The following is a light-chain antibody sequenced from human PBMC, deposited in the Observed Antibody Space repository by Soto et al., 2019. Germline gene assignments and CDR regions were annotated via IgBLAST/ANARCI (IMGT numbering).Light chain of an antibody. V-gene: IGKV3D-15*01. Sequence: IVMTQSPATLSVSPGEGVTLSCRASENVGTNLAWYQQKPGQAPRLLIYGSSTRATGIPATYSGSGSGTEFTLTISSLQSEESAGYYCQQYNNWGLSFGGGTKVEIK. CDR2: GSS. CDR3: QQYNNWGLS. J-gene: IGKJ4*01. CDR1: ENVGTN.